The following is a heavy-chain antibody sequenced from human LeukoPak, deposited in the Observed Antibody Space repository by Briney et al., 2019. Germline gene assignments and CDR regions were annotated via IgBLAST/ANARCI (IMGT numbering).Heavy chain of an antibody. D-gene: IGHD3-10*01. V-gene: IGHV3-11*04. CDR1: GYSISSGYY. Sequence: LSLTCTVSGYSISSGYYWSWIRQAPGKGLEWVSYISSSGSTIYYADSVKGRFTISRDNAKNSLYLQMNSLRAEDTAVYYCATGGEGKDDYWGQGTLVTVSS. CDR3: ATGGEGKDDY. CDR2: ISSSGSTI. J-gene: IGHJ4*02.